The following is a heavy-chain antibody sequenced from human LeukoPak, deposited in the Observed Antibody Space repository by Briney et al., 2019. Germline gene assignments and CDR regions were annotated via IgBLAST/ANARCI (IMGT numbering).Heavy chain of an antibody. J-gene: IGHJ4*02. V-gene: IGHV3-7*01. CDR2: IKQDGSEK. CDR3: AREAWYFDS. CDR1: GFTFNRDW. Sequence: GGSLRLSCAASGFTFNRDWMNWVRQAPGKGLEWVTNIKQDGSEKNYVDSVKGRFTISRDNAKNSLYLQMNSLRAEDTAVYYCAREAWYFDSWGQGTLITVSS.